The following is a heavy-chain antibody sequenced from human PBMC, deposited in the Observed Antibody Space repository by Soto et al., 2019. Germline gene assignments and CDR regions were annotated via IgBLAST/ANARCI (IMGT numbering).Heavy chain of an antibody. V-gene: IGHV3-20*04. J-gene: IGHJ6*02. Sequence: GGSLRLSCAASGFTFDDYGMSWVRQAPGKGLEWVSGINWNGGSTGYADSVKGRFTISRDNAKNSLYLQMNSLRAEDTALYYCARADSGSYYYYYGMDVWGQGTTVTVSS. D-gene: IGHD1-26*01. CDR2: INWNGGST. CDR1: GFTFDDYG. CDR3: ARADSGSYYYYYGMDV.